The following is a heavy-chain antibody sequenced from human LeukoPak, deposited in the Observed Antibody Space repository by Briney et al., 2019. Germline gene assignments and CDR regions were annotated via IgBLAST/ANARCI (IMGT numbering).Heavy chain of an antibody. Sequence: GGSLRLSCAASVFTGSINYMSGVRQAPGEGVEWALVIYSGGRPYYAASVKGRSTISRDNTKNTLYLQMNSLRAEDTAVYYCARVLESQLAGFDYWGQGTLVTVSS. D-gene: IGHD3-3*01. CDR1: VFTGSINY. J-gene: IGHJ4*02. CDR3: ARVLESQLAGFDY. CDR2: IYSGGRP. V-gene: IGHV3-53*01.